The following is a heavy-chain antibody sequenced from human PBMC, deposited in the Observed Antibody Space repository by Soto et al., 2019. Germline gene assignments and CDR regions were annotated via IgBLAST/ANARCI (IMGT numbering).Heavy chain of an antibody. CDR1: GFTFSSYG. CDR3: ARDNYGDYVLDY. CDR2: IWYDGSNK. D-gene: IGHD4-17*01. J-gene: IGHJ4*02. V-gene: IGHV3-33*01. Sequence: GGSXRLSCAASGFTFSSYGMHWVRQAPGKGLEWVAVIWYDGSNKYYADSVKGRFTISRDNSKNTLYLQMNSLGAEDTAVYYCARDNYGDYVLDYWGQGTLVTVSS.